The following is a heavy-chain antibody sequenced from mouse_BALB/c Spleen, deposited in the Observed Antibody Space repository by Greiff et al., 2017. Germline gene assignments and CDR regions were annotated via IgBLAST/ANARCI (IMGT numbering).Heavy chain of an antibody. CDR1: GFTFSSYA. V-gene: IGHV5-9-4*01. CDR3: ARDGVYAMDY. CDR2: ISSGGSYT. J-gene: IGHJ4*01. Sequence: EVKLMESGGGLVKPGGSLKLSCAASGFTFSSYAMSWVRQSPEKRLEWVAEISSGGSYTYYPDTVTGRFTISRDNAKNTLYLEMSSLRSEDTAMYYCARDGVYAMDYWGQGTSVTVSS.